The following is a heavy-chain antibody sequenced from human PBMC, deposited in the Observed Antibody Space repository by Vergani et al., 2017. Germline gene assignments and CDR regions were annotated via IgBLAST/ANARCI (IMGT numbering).Heavy chain of an antibody. V-gene: IGHV1-69*01. D-gene: IGHD2-8*01. Sequence: QVQLVQSGAEVKKPGSSVKVSCKASGGTFSSYAISWVRQAPGQGLEWMGGIIPIFGPANYAQKFKGRVTITADESTSTAYMEMSSLRSEDTAVYYCARSRICYGRCDWFDPWGQGTLVTVSS. J-gene: IGHJ5*02. CDR3: ARSRICYGRCDWFDP. CDR2: IIPIFGPA. CDR1: GGTFSSYA.